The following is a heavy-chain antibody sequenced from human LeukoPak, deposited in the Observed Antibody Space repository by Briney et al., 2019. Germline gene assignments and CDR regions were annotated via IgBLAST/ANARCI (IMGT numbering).Heavy chain of an antibody. CDR3: ARWSGWNDPYYFDY. J-gene: IGHJ4*01. CDR2: TYYSGST. CDR1: GGSISSYY. Sequence: SETLSLTCTVSGGSISSYYWSWIRQPPGKGLEWIGYTYYSGSTNYNPSLKSRVTISVDTSKNQFSLKLSSVTAADTAVYYCARWSGWNDPYYFDYWGHGTLVTVSS. D-gene: IGHD1-1*01. V-gene: IGHV4-59*08.